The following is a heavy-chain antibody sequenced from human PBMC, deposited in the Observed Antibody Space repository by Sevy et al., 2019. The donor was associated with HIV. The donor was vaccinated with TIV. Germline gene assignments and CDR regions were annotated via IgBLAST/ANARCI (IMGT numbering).Heavy chain of an antibody. D-gene: IGHD3-16*01. CDR2: IKQDGSDK. V-gene: IGHV3-7*01. Sequence: GGSLRLSCTASGITFSNSWMNWVRQAPGKGLEWVANIKQDGSDKNYVDSVKGRLNIPRDNAENSLYLEMSSLRAEDTAVYYCARWQSEESAYRAIDFWGQGTLVTVSS. CDR1: GITFSNSW. CDR3: ARWQSEESAYRAIDF. J-gene: IGHJ4*02.